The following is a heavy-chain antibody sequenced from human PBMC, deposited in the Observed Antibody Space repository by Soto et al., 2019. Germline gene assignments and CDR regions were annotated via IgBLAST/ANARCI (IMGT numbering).Heavy chain of an antibody. CDR3: TRHDDSSGYYYYYYGMDV. J-gene: IGHJ6*02. V-gene: IGHV3-73*01. CDR2: IRSKANSYAT. Sequence: GGSLRLSCAASGFTFSGSAMHWVRQASGKGLEWVGRIRSKANSYATAYAASVKGRFTISRDDSKNTAYLQMNSLKTEDTAVYYCTRHDDSSGYYYYYYGMDVWGQGTTVTVSS. CDR1: GFTFSGSA. D-gene: IGHD3-22*01.